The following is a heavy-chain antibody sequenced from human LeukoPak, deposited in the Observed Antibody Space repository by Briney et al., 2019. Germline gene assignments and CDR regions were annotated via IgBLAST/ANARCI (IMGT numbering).Heavy chain of an antibody. J-gene: IGHJ4*02. V-gene: IGHV1-69*13. CDR2: IIPIFGTA. D-gene: IGHD6-13*01. CDR1: GGTFSSYA. CDR3: ARDDSEAGIDY. Sequence: ASVKVSCKASGGTFSSYAISWVRQAPGHGLEWMGGIIPIFGTANYAQKFQGRVTITADESTSTAYMELSSLRSEDTAVYYCARDDSEAGIDYWGQGTLVTVSS.